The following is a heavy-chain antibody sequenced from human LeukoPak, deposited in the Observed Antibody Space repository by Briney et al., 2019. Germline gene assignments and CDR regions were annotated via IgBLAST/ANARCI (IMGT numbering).Heavy chain of an antibody. CDR1: GGSISSGGYY. CDR2: IYYSGST. V-gene: IGHV4-31*03. Sequence: SQTLSLTCTVSGGSISSGGYYWRWIRQHPGKGLEWIGYIYYSGSTYYNPSLKSRVTISVDTSKNQFSLKLSSVTAADTALYYCARSRRFGVVVVAATDNWFDPWGQGTLVTVYS. D-gene: IGHD2-15*01. J-gene: IGHJ5*02. CDR3: ARSRRFGVVVVAATDNWFDP.